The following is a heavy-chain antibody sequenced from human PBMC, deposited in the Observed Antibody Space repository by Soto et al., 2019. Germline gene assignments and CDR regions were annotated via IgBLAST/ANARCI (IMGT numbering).Heavy chain of an antibody. CDR1: GGTFRTES. Sequence: QVHLVQSGAEVKKPGSSVKVSCKYSGGTFRTESINWVRQAPGQGPEWMGGILPFFGTADYAPRFQGRVTITADGATTTAYMKLRSLTSPDTAEYFCARGHAYGGNSDAFEVWCQGTMVLVSS. J-gene: IGHJ3*01. D-gene: IGHD2-21*02. CDR2: ILPFFGTA. V-gene: IGHV1-69*13. CDR3: ARGHAYGGNSDAFEV.